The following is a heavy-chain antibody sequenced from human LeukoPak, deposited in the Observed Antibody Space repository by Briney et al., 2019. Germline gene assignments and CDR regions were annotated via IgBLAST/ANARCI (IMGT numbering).Heavy chain of an antibody. CDR2: IYYSGST. Sequence: RSSETLSLTCTVSGGSISSYYWSWIRRPPGKGLEWIGYIYYSGSTNYNPSLKSRVTISVDTSKNQFSLKLSSVTAADTAVYYCARSEMYYYDSSGYYPKYFQHWGQGTLVTVSS. CDR3: ARSEMYYYDSSGYYPKYFQH. CDR1: GGSISSYY. J-gene: IGHJ1*01. D-gene: IGHD3-22*01. V-gene: IGHV4-59*01.